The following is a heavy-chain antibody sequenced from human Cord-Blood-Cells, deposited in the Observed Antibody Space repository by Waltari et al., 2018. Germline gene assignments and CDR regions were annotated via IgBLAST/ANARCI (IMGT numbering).Heavy chain of an antibody. Sequence: QVQLQQWGAGLLKPSETLSLTCAVYGGSFSGYYWSWIRQPPGKGLEWIGEINHSGSTNDTPSLKRRFTISVDTSKNQFSLKLSSVTAADTAVYYWARGLVPMEGGAVDDYWGQGTLVTVSS. D-gene: IGHD3-16*01. J-gene: IGHJ4*02. CDR1: GGSFSGYY. CDR3: ARGLVPMEGGAVDDY. V-gene: IGHV4-34*01. CDR2: INHSGST.